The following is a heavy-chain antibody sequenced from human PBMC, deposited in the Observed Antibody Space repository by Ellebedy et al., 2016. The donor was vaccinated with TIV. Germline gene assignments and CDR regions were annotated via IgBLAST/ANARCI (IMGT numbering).Heavy chain of an antibody. D-gene: IGHD2-15*01. Sequence: ASVKVSCXASGYTFTSYGISWVRQAPGQGLEWMGWIGAYNGNTNYAQKLQGRVTMTTDTSTSTAYMELRSLRSDDTAVYYCARKEDIRGYFDYWGQGTLVTVSS. CDR3: ARKEDIRGYFDY. J-gene: IGHJ4*02. V-gene: IGHV1-18*01. CDR2: IGAYNGNT. CDR1: GYTFTSYG.